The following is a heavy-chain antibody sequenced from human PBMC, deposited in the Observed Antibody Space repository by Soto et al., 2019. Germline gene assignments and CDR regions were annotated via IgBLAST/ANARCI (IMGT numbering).Heavy chain of an antibody. D-gene: IGHD6-13*01. CDR2: ISYDGSNK. CDR3: AKVPGIVRYSSSRDYYFDY. V-gene: IGHV3-30*18. CDR1: GFTFSSYG. Sequence: GGSLRLSCAASGFTFSSYGMHWVRQAPGKGLEWVAVISYDGSNKYYADSVKGRFTISRDNSKNTLYLQMNSLRAEDTAVYYCAKVPGIVRYSSSRDYYFDYWGQGTLVTISS. J-gene: IGHJ4*02.